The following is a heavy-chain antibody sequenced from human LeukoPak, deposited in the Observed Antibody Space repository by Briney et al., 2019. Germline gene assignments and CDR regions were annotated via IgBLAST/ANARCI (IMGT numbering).Heavy chain of an antibody. CDR1: GGSFSGYY. CDR3: ARADFWSGYRFDY. J-gene: IGHJ4*02. D-gene: IGHD3-3*01. V-gene: IGHV4-34*01. CDR2: INHNGST. Sequence: SETLSLTCAVYGGSFSGYYWSWIRQPPGKGLEWIGEINHNGSTNYNPSLKSRVTISVDTSKNQFSLKLSSVTAADTAVYYCARADFWSGYRFDYWGQGTLVTVSS.